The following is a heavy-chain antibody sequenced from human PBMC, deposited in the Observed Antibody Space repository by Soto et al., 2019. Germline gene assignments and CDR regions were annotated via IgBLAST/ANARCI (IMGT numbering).Heavy chain of an antibody. D-gene: IGHD1-7*01. Sequence: PSVTLSLTCAVSGGSFTSNNWWTWVRQPPGQGLEWIGEIYRTGSTNYNPSLKSRVTISLDKSENQFSLKVTSLTAAATAAYYFASRDPGTSVNYWGQRTLVTVSS. J-gene: IGHJ4*02. CDR1: GGSFTSNNW. CDR3: ASRDPGTSVNY. CDR2: IYRTGST. V-gene: IGHV4-4*02.